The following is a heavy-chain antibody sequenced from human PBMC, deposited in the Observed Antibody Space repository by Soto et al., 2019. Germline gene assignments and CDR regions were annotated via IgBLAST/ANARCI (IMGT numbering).Heavy chain of an antibody. CDR2: IYYSGGT. CDR3: ARLSTWISSADPEKRMDV. J-gene: IGHJ6*02. Sequence: QLQLQESGPGLVRPSETLSLTCTVSGGSISSSSYYWGWIRQPPGKGLEWIGSIYYSGGTYYKPSLKSRVTISVDTSKNQFSLRLSSVTAADAAVYYCARLSTWISSADPEKRMDVWGQGTTVTVSS. V-gene: IGHV4-39*01. CDR1: GGSISSSSYY. D-gene: IGHD3-22*01.